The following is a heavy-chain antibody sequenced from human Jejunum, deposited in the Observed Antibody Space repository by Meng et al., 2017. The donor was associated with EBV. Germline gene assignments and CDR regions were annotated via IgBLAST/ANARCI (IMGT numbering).Heavy chain of an antibody. CDR1: GFSYSWKW. V-gene: IGHV3-74*01. CDR2: INNDGSDT. J-gene: IGHJ5*02. CDR3: ARAKPHNWFDP. Sequence: VQLGASGGSLVQAGGSLSLSCGDSGFSYSWKWMHWVREAAGEGMVWVSRINNDGSDTIYADSVKGRFTTSRDNAKNTLYMQLNSLSIEDTAVYFCARAKPHNWFDPWGQGTLVTVSS.